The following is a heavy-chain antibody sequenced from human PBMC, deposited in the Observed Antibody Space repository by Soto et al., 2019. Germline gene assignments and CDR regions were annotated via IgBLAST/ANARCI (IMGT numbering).Heavy chain of an antibody. D-gene: IGHD5-12*01. V-gene: IGHV3-30*18. J-gene: IGHJ4*02. CDR1: GFTFSSYG. Sequence: QAGGSLRLSCAASGFTFSSYGVHWVRQAPGKGLEWVAVISYDGSNKYYADSVKGRFTISRDNSKNTLYLQMNSLRAEDTAVYYCAKDLDHPLRWLQLGRTFDYWGQGTLVTVSS. CDR3: AKDLDHPLRWLQLGRTFDY. CDR2: ISYDGSNK.